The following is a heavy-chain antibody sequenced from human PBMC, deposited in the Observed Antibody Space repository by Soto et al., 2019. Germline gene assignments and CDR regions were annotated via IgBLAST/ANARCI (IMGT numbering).Heavy chain of an antibody. CDR3: ARLDFRSGYYGGRFDP. V-gene: IGHV4-39*01. Sequence: SETLSLTCTVSGDSVNNNDFYWAWIRQPPGKGLEWVVTIFYSGTTYHNPSLKGRVTASVDRSENQLSLKLTSVTASDTAVYYCARLDFRSGYYGGRFDPWGQGTLVTVSS. J-gene: IGHJ5*02. CDR2: IFYSGTT. CDR1: GDSVNNNDFY. D-gene: IGHD3-3*01.